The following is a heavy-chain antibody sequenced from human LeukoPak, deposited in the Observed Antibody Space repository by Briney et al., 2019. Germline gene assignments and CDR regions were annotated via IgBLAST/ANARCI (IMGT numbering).Heavy chain of an antibody. Sequence: PGGSLRLSCAASGFTFSSYGMHWVRQAPGKGLEWVAVISYDGSNKYYADSVKGRFTISRDNSKNTLYLQMNSLRAEDTAVYYCARSSIVVVVAAGGVDYWGQGTLVTVSS. D-gene: IGHD2-15*01. CDR2: ISYDGSNK. J-gene: IGHJ4*02. V-gene: IGHV3-30*03. CDR1: GFTFSSYG. CDR3: ARSSIVVVVAAGGVDY.